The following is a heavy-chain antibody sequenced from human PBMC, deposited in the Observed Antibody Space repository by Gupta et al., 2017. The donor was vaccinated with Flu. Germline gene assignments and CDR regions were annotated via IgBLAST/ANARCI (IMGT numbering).Heavy chain of an antibody. CDR3: ATVTSGC. J-gene: IGHJ4*02. CDR2: IKPDGSST. CDR1: GFTFISYY. D-gene: IGHD4-17*01. Sequence: EMQLVESGGGLVQTGGSLRLACAGSGFTFISYYLQSVRQAPGKGRVWVSRIKPDGSSTTYAESVKGRFTISRDNAKNTLYLQMNSLGDDDTAVYYCATVTSGCGGKGTLGTVSS. V-gene: IGHV3-74*03.